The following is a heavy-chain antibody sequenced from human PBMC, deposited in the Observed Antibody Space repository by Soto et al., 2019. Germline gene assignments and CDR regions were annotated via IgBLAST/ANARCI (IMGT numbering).Heavy chain of an antibody. CDR1: GFTFSNYA. D-gene: IGHD4-17*01. Sequence: QVQLVESGGGVVQPGRSLRLSCAASGFTFSNYAMHWFRQAPGKGLEWVAAISYDGSHKYYAESVKGRFTISRDNSKDTLYRQMNSLRTDDTAVFYCARDRTLNYGDFAYWGQGTLVTVSS. V-gene: IGHV3-30-3*01. CDR3: ARDRTLNYGDFAY. J-gene: IGHJ4*02. CDR2: ISYDGSHK.